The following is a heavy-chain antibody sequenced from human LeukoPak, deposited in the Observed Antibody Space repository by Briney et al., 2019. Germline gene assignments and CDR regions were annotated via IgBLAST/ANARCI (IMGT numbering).Heavy chain of an antibody. J-gene: IGHJ5*02. CDR1: GYSISSGYY. Sequence: PSETLSLTCTVSGYSISSGYYWGWIRQPPGKGLEWIGSIYHSGSTYYNPSLKSRVTISVDTSKNQFSLKLSSVTAADTAVYYCARDGVFWSGYYMGLNWFGPWGQGTLVTVSS. V-gene: IGHV4-38-2*02. CDR2: IYHSGST. D-gene: IGHD3-3*01. CDR3: ARDGVFWSGYYMGLNWFGP.